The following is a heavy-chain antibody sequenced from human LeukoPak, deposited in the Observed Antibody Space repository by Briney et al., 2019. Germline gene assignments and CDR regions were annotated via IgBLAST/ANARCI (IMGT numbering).Heavy chain of an antibody. CDR3: ARHGGSGSFDY. CDR2: SYYSGST. CDR1: GASVSSSNYY. J-gene: IGHJ4*02. D-gene: IGHD3-3*01. V-gene: IGHV4-61*05. Sequence: PSETLSLTCTVSGASVSSSNYYWGWFRQPPGKGLEWIGYSYYSGSTTPHPSLKSRVTISVDTSKNQFSLRLRSVTAADTAVYYCARHGGSGSFDYWGQGTLVTVSS.